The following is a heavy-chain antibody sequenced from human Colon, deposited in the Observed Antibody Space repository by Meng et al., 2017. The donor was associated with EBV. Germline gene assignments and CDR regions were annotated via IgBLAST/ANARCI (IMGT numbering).Heavy chain of an antibody. CDR3: ARVSSGWDYFDY. D-gene: IGHD6-19*01. Sequence: QLQLQESGPGPVTPSETLSLTCTVSGGSISSNGYYWDWVRQPPGKGLEWFGHIYYSGSTFYNPSLKRRVIISIDTSKNQFSLNLRSVTAADTAVYYCARVSSGWDYFDYWGQGTLVTVSS. J-gene: IGHJ4*02. CDR2: IYYSGST. V-gene: IGHV4-31*03. CDR1: GGSISSNGYY.